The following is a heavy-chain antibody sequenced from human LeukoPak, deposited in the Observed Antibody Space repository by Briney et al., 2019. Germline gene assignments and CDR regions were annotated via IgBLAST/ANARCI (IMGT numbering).Heavy chain of an antibody. CDR3: AKDRWREWLFDY. V-gene: IGHV3-21*04. CDR2: ISSSSSYI. J-gene: IGHJ4*02. CDR1: GFTFSSYS. Sequence: GGSLRLSCAASGFTFSSYSMNWVRQAPGKGLEWVSSISSSSSYIYYADSVKGRFTISRDNSKNTLYLQMNSLRAEDTAVYYCAKDRWREWLFDYWGQGTLVTVSS. D-gene: IGHD3-3*01.